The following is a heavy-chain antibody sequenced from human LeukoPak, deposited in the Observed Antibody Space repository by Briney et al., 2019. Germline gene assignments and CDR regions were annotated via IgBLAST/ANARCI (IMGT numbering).Heavy chain of an antibody. Sequence: GGSLRLPCAASGFTFSSYGMHWVRQAPGKGLEWVAVISYDGSNKYYADSVKGRFTISRDNSKNTLYLQMNSLRAEDTAVYYCAKDRIVCGGDCYSTCFDYWGQGTLVTVSS. D-gene: IGHD2-21*02. CDR2: ISYDGSNK. J-gene: IGHJ4*02. CDR1: GFTFSSYG. V-gene: IGHV3-30*18. CDR3: AKDRIVCGGDCYSTCFDY.